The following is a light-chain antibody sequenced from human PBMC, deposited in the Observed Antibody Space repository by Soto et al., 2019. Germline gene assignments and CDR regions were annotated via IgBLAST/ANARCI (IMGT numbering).Light chain of an antibody. V-gene: IGKV3D-20*02. Sequence: ESVFTQSPCTLSLSQGERATLSCRASQSVSSNYLAWYQQKPGQSPRLLVWGASTNLPGVPARFSGSGSGTDFTLTISGLEPEDFAVYYCQQRNNWPWTFGQGTKVDIK. CDR1: QSVSSNY. CDR2: GAS. CDR3: QQRNNWPWT. J-gene: IGKJ1*01.